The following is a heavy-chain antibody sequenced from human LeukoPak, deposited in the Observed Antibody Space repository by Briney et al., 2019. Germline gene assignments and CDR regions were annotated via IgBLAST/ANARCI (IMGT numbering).Heavy chain of an antibody. CDR2: ISSSSSTI. Sequence: GGSLRLSCAASGFTFSNYGMNWVRQAPGKGLEWVSYISSSSSTIYYADSVKGRFTISRDNAKNSLYLQMNSLRDEDTAVYYCARDTSSYYDILTGSENFDYWGQGTLVTVSS. J-gene: IGHJ4*02. CDR3: ARDTSSYYDILTGSENFDY. D-gene: IGHD3-9*01. CDR1: GFTFSNYG. V-gene: IGHV3-48*02.